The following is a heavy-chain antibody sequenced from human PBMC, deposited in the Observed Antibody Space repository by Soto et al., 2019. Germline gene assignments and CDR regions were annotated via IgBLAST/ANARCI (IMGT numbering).Heavy chain of an antibody. CDR2: IIPIFGTA. J-gene: IGHJ5*02. CDR3: AREVGATLNWFDP. Sequence: QVQLVQSGAEVKKPGSSVKVSCKASRGTFTTYAITWVRQAPGQGLEWMGGIIPIFGTANYAQKFQGRVTITADESTSTASMHLSSLRSDDTAVYYCAREVGATLNWFDPWGQGTLVTVSS. V-gene: IGHV1-69*01. CDR1: RGTFTTYA. D-gene: IGHD1-26*01.